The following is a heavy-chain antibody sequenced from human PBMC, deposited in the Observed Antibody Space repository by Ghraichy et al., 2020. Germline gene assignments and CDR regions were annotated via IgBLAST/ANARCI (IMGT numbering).Heavy chain of an antibody. CDR1: RSHVSTQV. Sequence: ASVKVSCKIARSHVSTQVTCRNLVCRLLLQEKIGWISLSNGNTQYAEKVQGRLTMTTDTSTSTAYMELRSLRSDDTAVYYCVRDERWMPDYWGQGTLVTVS. D-gene: IGHD5-12*01. J-gene: IGHJ4*02. CDR2: ISLSNGNT. V-gene: IGHV1-18*01. CDR3: VRDERWMPDY.